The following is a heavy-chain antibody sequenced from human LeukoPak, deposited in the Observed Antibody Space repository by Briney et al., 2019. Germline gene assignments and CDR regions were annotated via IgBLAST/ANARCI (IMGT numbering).Heavy chain of an antibody. J-gene: IGHJ4*02. CDR1: GFTFSTYN. CDR3: ARGHYDVLTSSYKWTPDY. D-gene: IGHD3-9*01. CDR2: ITSGGGYT. V-gene: IGHV3-21*06. Sequence: PGGSLRLSCAASGFTFSTYNMNWVRQAPGKGLGWVSSITSGGGYTYYAASVQGRFTTSRDNAKNSLSLRLDSLRAEDTAVYYCARGHYDVLTSSYKWTPDYWGQGTLVTVSS.